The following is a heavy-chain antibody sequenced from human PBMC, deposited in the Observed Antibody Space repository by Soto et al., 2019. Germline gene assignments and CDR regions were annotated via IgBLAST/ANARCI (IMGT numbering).Heavy chain of an antibody. D-gene: IGHD6-19*01. Sequence: QVQLQESGPGLVKPSQTLSLTCTVSGGSISSAGYYWNWIRQHPGKGLEWIGFIYYSGSTYYNPSLKSRVTISLDTSKNQCSLKLSSVTAADTAVFCCARLPVAANGGAIDYWGQGTLVTVSS. CDR1: GGSISSAGYY. CDR2: IYYSGST. V-gene: IGHV4-31*03. CDR3: ARLPVAANGGAIDY. J-gene: IGHJ4*02.